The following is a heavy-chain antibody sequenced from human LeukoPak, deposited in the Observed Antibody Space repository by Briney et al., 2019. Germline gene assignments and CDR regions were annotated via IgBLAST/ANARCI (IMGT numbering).Heavy chain of an antibody. CDR3: ARGPSGYHNT. D-gene: IGHD5-12*01. V-gene: IGHV3-33*05. J-gene: IGHJ4*02. CDR2: ISYDGSNK. Sequence: GGSLRPSCAASGFTFNNYGMHWVRQAPGKGLEWVAVISYDGSNKYYADSVKGRFTISRDNSKNTLYLQMNSLRAEDTAVYYCARGPSGYHNTGGQGTLVTVSS. CDR1: GFTFNNYG.